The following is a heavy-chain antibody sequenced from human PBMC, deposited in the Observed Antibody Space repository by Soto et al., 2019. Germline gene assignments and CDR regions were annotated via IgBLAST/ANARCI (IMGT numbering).Heavy chain of an antibody. V-gene: IGHV1-24*01. CDR3: ARAIVGPTTTGWLDP. CDR1: GYTLTELS. J-gene: IGHJ5*02. D-gene: IGHD1-26*01. Sequence: GASVKVSCKVSGYTLTELSMHWVRQAPGKGLEWMGGFDPEDGEAIYAQKFQGRVTMTEDTSTDTAYMELSSLRSEDTAVHYCARAIVGPTTTGWLDPWGQGTLVTVSS. CDR2: FDPEDGEA.